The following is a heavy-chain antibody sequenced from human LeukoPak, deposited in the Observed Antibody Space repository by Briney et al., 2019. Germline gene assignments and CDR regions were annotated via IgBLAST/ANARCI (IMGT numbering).Heavy chain of an antibody. CDR3: AKDLSTSGWILDY. V-gene: IGHV3-43*01. Sequence: GGSLRLSCAASGFTFDDYTMHWVRQAPGKGLEWVSVISWDGGSAYYTDSVKGRFTISRDNSKNSLYLQVNSLTTEDTALYYCAKDLSTSGWILDYWGQGTLVTVSS. CDR2: ISWDGGSA. J-gene: IGHJ4*02. CDR1: GFTFDDYT. D-gene: IGHD6-19*01.